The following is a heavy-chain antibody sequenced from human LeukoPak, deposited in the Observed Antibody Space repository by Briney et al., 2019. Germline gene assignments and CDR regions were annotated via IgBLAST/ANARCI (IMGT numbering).Heavy chain of an antibody. J-gene: IGHJ4*02. CDR2: ISSSGSTI. Sequence: AGGSLRLSCAASGFTFSDYYMSWIRQAPGKGLEWVSYISSSGSTIYYADSVKGRFTISRDNSKNTLYLQMNSLRAEDTAVYYCARGSGYSYGYFDYWGQGTLVTVSS. V-gene: IGHV3-11*01. D-gene: IGHD5-18*01. CDR3: ARGSGYSYGYFDY. CDR1: GFTFSDYY.